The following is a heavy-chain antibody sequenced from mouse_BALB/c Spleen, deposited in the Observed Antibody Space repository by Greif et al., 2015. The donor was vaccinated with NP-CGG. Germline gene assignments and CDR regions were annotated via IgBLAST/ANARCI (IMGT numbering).Heavy chain of an antibody. J-gene: IGHJ1*01. CDR2: ISDGGSYT. Sequence: DVMLVESGGGLVKPGGSLKLSCAASGFTFSDYYMYWVRQTPEKRLEWVATISDGGSYTYYPDSVKGRFTISRDNAKNNLYLQVSSLKSEDTAMYYCARDGNYWYFDAWGAGTTVTVSS. CDR1: GFTFSDYY. V-gene: IGHV5-4*02. D-gene: IGHD2-1*01. CDR3: ARDGNYWYFDA.